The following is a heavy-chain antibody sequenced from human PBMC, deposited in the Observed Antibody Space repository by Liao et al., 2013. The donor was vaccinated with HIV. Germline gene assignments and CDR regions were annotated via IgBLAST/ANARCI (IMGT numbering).Heavy chain of an antibody. D-gene: IGHD6-19*01. Sequence: QVQLQESGPGLVKPSQTLSLTCTVSGGSISSGSYYWSWIRQPAGKGLEWIGRIYTSGSPNYNPSLKSRVTISVDTSKNQFSLKLSSVTAADTAMYYCARGRYTSGWFPYYYYHMDVWGKGTTVTVSS. CDR1: GGSISSGSYY. CDR3: ARGRYTSGWFPYYYYHMDV. V-gene: IGHV4-61*02. CDR2: IYTSGSP. J-gene: IGHJ6*03.